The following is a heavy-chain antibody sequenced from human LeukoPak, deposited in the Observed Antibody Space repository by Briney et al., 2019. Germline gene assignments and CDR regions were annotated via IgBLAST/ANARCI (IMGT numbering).Heavy chain of an antibody. D-gene: IGHD6-6*01. Sequence: GGSLRLSCAAYGFTFSSYWMSWVRQAPGKGLEWVANIKQDGSEKYCVDSVKGRFTISRDNAKNSLYLQMNSLRAEDTAVYYCARFGGSSSLDYWGQGTLVTVSS. CDR2: IKQDGSEK. V-gene: IGHV3-7*01. CDR1: GFTFSSYW. CDR3: ARFGGSSSLDY. J-gene: IGHJ4*02.